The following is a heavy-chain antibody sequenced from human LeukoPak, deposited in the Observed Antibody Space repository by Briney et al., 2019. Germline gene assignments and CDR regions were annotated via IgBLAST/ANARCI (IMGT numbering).Heavy chain of an antibody. CDR2: ISFDGNDE. J-gene: IGHJ6*04. D-gene: IGHD3-10*02. CDR3: AELGITMIGGV. CDR1: GFTFTNFA. V-gene: IGHV3-30*04. Sequence: PGRSLRLSCTASGFTFTNFAMHWVRQAPGKGLEWVAFISFDGNDEEYADSVKGRFTISRDNAKNSLYLQMNSLRAEDTAVYYCAELGITMIGGVWGKGTTVTISS.